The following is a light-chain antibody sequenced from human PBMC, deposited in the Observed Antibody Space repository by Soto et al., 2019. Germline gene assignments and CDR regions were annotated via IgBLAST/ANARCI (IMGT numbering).Light chain of an antibody. CDR1: QSLVHNNGNTY. J-gene: IGKJ2*01. CDR2: MVS. Sequence: DVLMTQSPLSLPVTLGQPASISCRSSQSLVHNNGNTYLNWFQQRPGQSPRRLIYMVSKRDSGVPDRFSGTGPGSDYTLKISRVEAEDVGTYYCMQSTHWPYTFGQGTKLEIQ. V-gene: IGKV2-30*02. CDR3: MQSTHWPYT.